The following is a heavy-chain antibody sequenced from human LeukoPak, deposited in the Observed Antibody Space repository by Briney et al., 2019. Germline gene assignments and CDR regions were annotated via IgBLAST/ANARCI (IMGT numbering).Heavy chain of an antibody. Sequence: GGSLRLSCAASGFSFSGHWMHWARQLPGKGLVWVSRISPTGSTTSYADSVKGRFTISRDNAKNSLYLQMNSLRAEDTAVYYCATDSGYLLRCGDWGQGTLVTVSS. CDR1: GFSFSGHW. D-gene: IGHD5-12*01. CDR2: ISPTGSTT. V-gene: IGHV3-74*01. J-gene: IGHJ4*02. CDR3: ATDSGYLLRCGD.